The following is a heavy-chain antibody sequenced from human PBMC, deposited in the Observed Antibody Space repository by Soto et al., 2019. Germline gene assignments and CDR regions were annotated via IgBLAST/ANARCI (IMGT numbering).Heavy chain of an antibody. V-gene: IGHV3-23*01. CDR3: AKERTGTTRYYYGMDV. Sequence: PGGSLRLSCAASGFTFSSYAMSWVRQAPGKGLEWVSAISGSGGSTYYADSVKGRFTISRDNSKSTLYLQMNSLRAEDTAVYYCAKERTGTTRYYYGMDVGGQGTTGTVSS. CDR1: GFTFSSYA. CDR2: ISGSGGST. J-gene: IGHJ6*02. D-gene: IGHD1-7*01.